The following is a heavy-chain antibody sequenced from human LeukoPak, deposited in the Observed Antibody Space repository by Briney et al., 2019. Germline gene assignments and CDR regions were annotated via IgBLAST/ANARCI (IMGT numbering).Heavy chain of an antibody. CDR1: GFSLSNYA. V-gene: IGHV3-21*01. CDR2: ISSSSSYI. D-gene: IGHD2-2*01. Sequence: GGSLRLSCVVSGFSLSNYAMNWVRQAPGKGLEWVSSISSSSSYIYYADSVKGRFTISRDNAKNSLYLQMNSLRAEDTAVYYCARDDGGLGYCSSTSCLDAFDIWGQGTMVTVSS. CDR3: ARDDGGLGYCSSTSCLDAFDI. J-gene: IGHJ3*02.